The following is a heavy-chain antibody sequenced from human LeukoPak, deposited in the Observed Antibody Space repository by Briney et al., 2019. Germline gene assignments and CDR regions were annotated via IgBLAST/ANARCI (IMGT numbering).Heavy chain of an antibody. CDR1: GGSMSDSSTYY. D-gene: IGHD5-18*01. V-gene: IGHV4-39*01. Sequence: SETLSLTCTVSGGSMSDSSTYYWGWVRQPPGKGLEWIGGMFYSGSTHYNPSLKSRVTISVDTSKNQFSLKLSSVTAADTALYYCARSRGYSYAHDFWGQGTLVTVS. CDR2: MFYSGST. CDR3: ARSRGYSYAHDF. J-gene: IGHJ4*02.